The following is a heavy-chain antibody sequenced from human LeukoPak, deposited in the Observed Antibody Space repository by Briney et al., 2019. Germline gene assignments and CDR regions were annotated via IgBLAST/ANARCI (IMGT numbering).Heavy chain of an antibody. CDR3: AKDSGIAARPDNWFDP. Sequence: GGSLRLSCAASGFTFSSYAMSWVRQAPGRGLEWVSAISGSGGSTYYADSVKGRFTISRDNSKNTLYLQMNSLRAEDTAVYYCAKDSGIAARPDNWFDPWGQGTLVTVSS. CDR2: ISGSGGST. D-gene: IGHD6-6*01. V-gene: IGHV3-23*01. J-gene: IGHJ5*02. CDR1: GFTFSSYA.